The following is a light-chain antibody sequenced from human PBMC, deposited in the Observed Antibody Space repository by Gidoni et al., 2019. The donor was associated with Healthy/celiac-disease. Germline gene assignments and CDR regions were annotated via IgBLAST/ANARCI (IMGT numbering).Light chain of an antibody. CDR2: GAS. CDR1: QTVSSY. J-gene: IGKJ2*01. CDR3: QHYNNWPYT. Sequence: EIVMTQSPATLSVSPGERATLSCMASQTVSSYLAWYQQKPGQAPRLLIYGASTRDTGIPARFSGSGSGTEFTLTISSLQSEDFAVYYCQHYNNWPYTFGQGTKLEIK. V-gene: IGKV3-15*01.